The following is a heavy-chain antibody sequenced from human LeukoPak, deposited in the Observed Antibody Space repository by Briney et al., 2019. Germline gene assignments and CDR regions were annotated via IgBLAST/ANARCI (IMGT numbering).Heavy chain of an antibody. CDR2: IYTSGST. CDR1: GGSISSYY. J-gene: IGHJ4*02. V-gene: IGHV4-4*07. D-gene: IGHD3-10*02. CDR3: ATMFAIGWESPDY. Sequence: PSETLSLTCTVSGGSISSYYWNWIRQPAGKGLEWIGRIYTSGSTNYNPSLKSRVTMSVDTSKNQFSLKLSSVTAADTAVYYCATMFAIGWESPDYWGQGNLVTVSS.